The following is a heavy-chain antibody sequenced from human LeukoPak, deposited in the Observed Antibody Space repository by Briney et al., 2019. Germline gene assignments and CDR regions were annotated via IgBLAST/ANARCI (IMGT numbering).Heavy chain of an antibody. CDR2: SNSDGSST. V-gene: IGHV3-74*01. CDR1: RFTFSSYL. D-gene: IGHD2-15*01. CDR3: GRVPYCSGGSCYQSLFDY. J-gene: IGHJ4*02. Sequence: GGALRLSRAASRFTFSSYLMHWVRPAPARGLVCVSRSNSDGSSTRYADSVKGRFTSSRDKAKKTLYMQMNSLRAEDTAVYYCGRVPYCSGGSCYQSLFDYWGQGTMVTVSS.